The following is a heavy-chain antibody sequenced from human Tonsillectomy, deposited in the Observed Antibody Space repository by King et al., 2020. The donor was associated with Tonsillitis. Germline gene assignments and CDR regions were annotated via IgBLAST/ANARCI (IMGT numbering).Heavy chain of an antibody. CDR3: ARDPLLGGHWYFDL. Sequence: VQLVESGGGVVQPGRSLRLPCAASRFTFSSCGMYWVRQAPGKGLEWVAAISYDGSNKYYADSVKGRFTISRDNSKTTLYLQMNSLRAEDTAVYYCARDPLLGGHWYFDLWGRGTLVTVSS. J-gene: IGHJ2*01. CDR2: ISYDGSNK. D-gene: IGHD3-16*01. V-gene: IGHV3-33*05. CDR1: RFTFSSCG.